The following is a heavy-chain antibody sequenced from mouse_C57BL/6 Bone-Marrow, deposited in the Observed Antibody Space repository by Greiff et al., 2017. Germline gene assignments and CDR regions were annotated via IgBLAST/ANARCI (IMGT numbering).Heavy chain of an antibody. CDR2: FYPGSGSI. V-gene: IGHV1-62-2*01. J-gene: IGHJ2*01. CDR3: ARHERYYDYEGYFDY. Sequence: VKLMESGAELVKPGASVKLSCKASGYIFTEYTIHWVKQRSGQGLEWIGWFYPGSGSIKYNERFKDKATLTADKSSNTGYMELSRLTSEDSAVYFCARHERYYDYEGYFDYWGQGTTLTVSS. CDR1: GYIFTEYT. D-gene: IGHD2-4*01.